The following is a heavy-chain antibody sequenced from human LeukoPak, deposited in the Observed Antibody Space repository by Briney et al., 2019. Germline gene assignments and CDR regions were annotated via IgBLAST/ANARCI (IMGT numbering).Heavy chain of an antibody. V-gene: IGHV3-9*01. CDR2: IDWKSGSI. J-gene: IGHJ4*02. CDR3: AKDRTSGYNSGYYYFDY. Sequence: GRSLRLSCAASGFTFDDYAMHWVRQAPGKGLEWVSGIDWKSGSISYADSVKGRFTVSRDNAKNSLYLQMNSLRAEDTALYYCAKDRTSGYNSGYYYFDYWGRGTLVTVSS. CDR1: GFTFDDYA. D-gene: IGHD6-19*01.